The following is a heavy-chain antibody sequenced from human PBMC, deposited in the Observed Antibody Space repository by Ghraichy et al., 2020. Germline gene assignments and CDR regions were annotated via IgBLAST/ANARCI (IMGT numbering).Heavy chain of an antibody. CDR2: ISWNSGSI. V-gene: IGHV3-9*01. Sequence: GGSLRLSCAASGFTFDDYAMHWARQAPGKGLEWVSGISWNSGSIGYADSVKGRFTISRDNAKNSLYLQMNSLRAEDTALYYCAKDMGQQLNDYYYGMDVWGQRTTVTVSS. CDR3: AKDMGQQLNDYYYGMDV. CDR1: GFTFDDYA. J-gene: IGHJ6*02. D-gene: IGHD6-13*01.